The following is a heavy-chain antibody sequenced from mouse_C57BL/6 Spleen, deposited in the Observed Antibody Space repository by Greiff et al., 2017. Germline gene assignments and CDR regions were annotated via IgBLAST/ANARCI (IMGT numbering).Heavy chain of an antibody. V-gene: IGHV1-55*01. CDR2: IYPGSGST. J-gene: IGHJ2*01. D-gene: IGHD1-1*01. Sequence: QVQLQQPGAELVKPGASVKMSCKASGYTFTSYWITWVKQRPGQGLEWIGDIYPGSGSTNYNEKFKSKATLTVDTSSSTAYMQLSSLTSEDSAVYYCARSGDYGSSLDYWGQGTTLTVSS. CDR1: GYTFTSYW. CDR3: ARSGDYGSSLDY.